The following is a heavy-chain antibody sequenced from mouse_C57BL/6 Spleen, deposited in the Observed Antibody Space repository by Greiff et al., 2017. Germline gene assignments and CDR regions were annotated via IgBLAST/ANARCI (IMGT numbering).Heavy chain of an antibody. CDR3: ARDGSSGPRFAY. CDR1: GYTFTSYW. J-gene: IGHJ3*01. CDR2: IYPGSGST. V-gene: IGHV1-55*01. D-gene: IGHD3-2*02. Sequence: VQLQQPGAELVKPGASVKMSCKASGYTFTSYWITWVKQRPGQGLEWIGDIYPGSGSTNYNEKFKSKATLTVDTSSSTAYMQLSSRTSEDSAVYYCARDGSSGPRFAYWGQGTLVTVSA.